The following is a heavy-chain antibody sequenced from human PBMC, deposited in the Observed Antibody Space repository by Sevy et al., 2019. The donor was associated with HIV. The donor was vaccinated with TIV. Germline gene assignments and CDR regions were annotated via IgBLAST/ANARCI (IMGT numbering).Heavy chain of an antibody. J-gene: IGHJ4*02. CDR1: GGSISSGGYS. Sequence: SETLSLTCAVSGGSISSGGYSWSWIRQPPGKGLEWIGYIYHSGSTYYNPSLKSRVTISVDRSKNQFSLKLSSVSAADTAVYYCARALYDFWSGYYQPTFDYWGQGTLVTVSS. CDR2: IYHSGST. D-gene: IGHD3-3*01. CDR3: ARALYDFWSGYYQPTFDY. V-gene: IGHV4-30-2*01.